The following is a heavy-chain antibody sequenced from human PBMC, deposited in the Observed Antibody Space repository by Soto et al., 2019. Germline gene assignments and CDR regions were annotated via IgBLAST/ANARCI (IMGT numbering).Heavy chain of an antibody. CDR3: ARGLPPHYDYVWGSYRRGNWFDP. V-gene: IGHV4-34*01. CDR1: GGSFSGYY. Sequence: PSETLSLTCAVYGGSFSGYYWSWIRQPPGKGLEWIGEINHSGSTNYNPSLKSRVTISVDTSKNQFSLKLSSVTAADTAVYYCARGLPPHYDYVWGSYRRGNWFDPWGQGTLVTVSS. CDR2: INHSGST. J-gene: IGHJ5*02. D-gene: IGHD3-16*01.